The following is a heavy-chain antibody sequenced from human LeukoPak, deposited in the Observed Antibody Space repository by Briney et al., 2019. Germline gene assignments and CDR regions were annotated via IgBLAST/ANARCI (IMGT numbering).Heavy chain of an antibody. V-gene: IGHV4-34*01. Sequence: SETLSLTCAVYGDSFSGYYWSWLRQPPGKGLEWIGEINHSGSTNYNPSLKSRVTISVDTSKNQFSLKLSSVTAADTAVYYCARSWLYYYYYGMDVWGQGTTVTVSS. D-gene: IGHD5-24*01. J-gene: IGHJ6*02. CDR1: GDSFSGYY. CDR2: INHSGST. CDR3: ARSWLYYYYYGMDV.